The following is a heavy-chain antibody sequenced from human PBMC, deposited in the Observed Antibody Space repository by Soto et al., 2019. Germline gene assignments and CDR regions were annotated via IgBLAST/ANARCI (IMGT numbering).Heavy chain of an antibody. D-gene: IGHD1-26*01. V-gene: IGHV3-23*01. J-gene: IGHJ3*02. CDR2: ISATFGGT. Sequence: QSGGSLRLSCVASGFDFGAYALNWVRQRPGKGLEWVSTISATFGGTYYANSVRGRFTISRDISKNTVFLRMTSLRAEDTAVYYCTKDYRRLTSWSIIHGFDIWGQGTMVTVSS. CDR1: GFDFGAYA. CDR3: TKDYRRLTSWSIIHGFDI.